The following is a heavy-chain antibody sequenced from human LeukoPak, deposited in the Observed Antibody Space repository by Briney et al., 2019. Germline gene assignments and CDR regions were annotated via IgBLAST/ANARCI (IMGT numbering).Heavy chain of an antibody. J-gene: IGHJ5*02. CDR2: ISWNSGII. CDR3: ARGDIVVVPAAETIWFDP. Sequence: PGRSLRLSCAASGFTFDDYAMHWVRQAPGKGLEWVSGISWNSGIIGYADSVKGRFTISRDNAKNSLYLQMNSLRAEDTAVYYCARGDIVVVPAAETIWFDPWGQGTLVTVSS. V-gene: IGHV3-9*01. D-gene: IGHD2-2*01. CDR1: GFTFDDYA.